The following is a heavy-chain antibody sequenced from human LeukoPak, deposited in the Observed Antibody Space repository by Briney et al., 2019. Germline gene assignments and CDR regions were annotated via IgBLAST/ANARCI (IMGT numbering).Heavy chain of an antibody. CDR3: ARGQWELLSGSYYYYMDV. J-gene: IGHJ6*03. CDR1: GYTFTSYD. CDR2: MNPNSGNT. Sequence: ASVKVSCKASGYTFTSYDINWVRQATGQGLEWMGWMNPNSGNTGYAQKFQGRVTMTRNTSISTAYMELSSLRSEDTAVYYCARGQWELLSGSYYYYMDVWGKGTTVTISS. D-gene: IGHD1-26*01. V-gene: IGHV1-8*01.